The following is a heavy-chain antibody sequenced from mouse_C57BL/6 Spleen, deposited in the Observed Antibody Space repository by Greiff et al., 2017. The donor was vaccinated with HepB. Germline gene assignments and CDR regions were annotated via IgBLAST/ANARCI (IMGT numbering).Heavy chain of an antibody. D-gene: IGHD2-4*01. V-gene: IGHV1-64*01. CDR2: IHPNSGST. CDR3: ARSLSYYDYDESPGYFDV. J-gene: IGHJ1*03. CDR1: GYTFTSYW. Sequence: QVQLKQPGAELVKPGASVKLSCKASGYTFTSYWMHWVKQRPGQGLEWIGMIHPNSGSTNYNEKFKSKATLTVDKSSSTAYMQLSSLTSEDSAVYYCARSLSYYDYDESPGYFDVWGTGTTVTVSS.